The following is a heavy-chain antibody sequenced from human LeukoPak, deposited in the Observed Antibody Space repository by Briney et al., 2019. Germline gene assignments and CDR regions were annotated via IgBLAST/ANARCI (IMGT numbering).Heavy chain of an antibody. V-gene: IGHV3-15*01. D-gene: IGHD6-19*01. CDR3: ARVSGIAVAGNDY. CDR2: IKSKIHGGTI. J-gene: IGHJ4*02. Sequence: GGSLRLSCAASGFTFDKAWMTWVRQAPGKGLEWVGRIKSKIHGGTIDYAAPVKGRFTISRDDSENTVYLQMNSLRAEDTAVYYCARVSGIAVAGNDYWGQGTLVTVSS. CDR1: GFTFDKAW.